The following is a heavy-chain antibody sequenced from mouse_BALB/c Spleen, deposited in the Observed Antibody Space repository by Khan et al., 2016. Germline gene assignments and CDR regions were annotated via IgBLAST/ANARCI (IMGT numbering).Heavy chain of an antibody. V-gene: IGHV3-6*02. CDR1: GYSITSGYY. D-gene: IGHD2-1*01. Sequence: EVQLLESGPGLVKPSQSLSLTCSVTGYSITSGYYWNWIRQFPGNKLEWMGYISYDGSNNYNPSLTNRISITRDTSKNQFFLKLNSVTTEDTATYYCATYGNYEGFAYWGQGTLVTVSA. J-gene: IGHJ3*01. CDR2: ISYDGSN. CDR3: ATYGNYEGFAY.